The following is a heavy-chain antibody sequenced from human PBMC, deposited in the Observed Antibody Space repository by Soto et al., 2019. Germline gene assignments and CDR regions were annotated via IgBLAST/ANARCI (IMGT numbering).Heavy chain of an antibody. J-gene: IGHJ6*02. V-gene: IGHV1-58*01. D-gene: IGHD3-22*01. CDR3: AAEDYYDSSGYRNGGLYGMDV. CDR1: GFTFTSSA. Sequence: SVKVSCKASGFTFTSSAVQWVRQARGQRLEWIGWIVVGSGNTNYAQKFQERVTITRDMSTSTAYMELSSLRSEDTAVYYCAAEDYYDSSGYRNGGLYGMDVWGQGTTVTVSS. CDR2: IVVGSGNT.